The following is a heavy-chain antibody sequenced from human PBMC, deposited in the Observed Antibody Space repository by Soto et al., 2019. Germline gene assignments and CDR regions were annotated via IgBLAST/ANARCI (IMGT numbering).Heavy chain of an antibody. J-gene: IGHJ5*02. CDR2: INAGNGNT. V-gene: IGHV1-3*01. D-gene: IGHD3-9*01. CDR1: GYTFTSYA. CDR3: ARPFYNFLTASVYIWFTP. Sequence: ASVKVSCKASGYTFTSYAMHWVRQAPGQRLEWMGWINAGNGNTKYSQKFQGRVTITRDTSASTAYMELSSLRSEDTAVYYCARPFYNFLTASVYIWFTPGGQGPLVTFSS.